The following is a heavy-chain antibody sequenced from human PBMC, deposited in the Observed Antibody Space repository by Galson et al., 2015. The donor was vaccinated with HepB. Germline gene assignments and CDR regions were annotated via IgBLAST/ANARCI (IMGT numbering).Heavy chain of an antibody. CDR3: VRTERLMALDI. J-gene: IGHJ3*02. D-gene: IGHD5-24*01. Sequence: SLRLSCAASGFRFSDYYMTWIRQAPGKGLEWVSYISSTGSDTNYGDSVKGRTTISRDNAKNSLYLEMNTLRAEDTAVYYCVRTERLMALDIWGQGTMVTVSS. CDR2: ISSTGSDT. CDR1: GFRFSDYY. V-gene: IGHV3-11*06.